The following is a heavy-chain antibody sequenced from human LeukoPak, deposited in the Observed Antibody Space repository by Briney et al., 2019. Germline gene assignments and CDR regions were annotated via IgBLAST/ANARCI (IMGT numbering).Heavy chain of an antibody. CDR2: INHRGST. CDR1: GGSFSGYY. CDR3: ARGVTHDDFWSGYRYSPFYFDY. V-gene: IGHV4-34*01. J-gene: IGHJ4*02. Sequence: SETLSLTCAGYGGSFSGYYWSWIRQPPGKGLEWIGEINHRGSTNYNPSLKSRVTISVDTSKNQFSLKLSSVTAADTAVYYCARGVTHDDFWSGYRYSPFYFDYWGQGTLVTVSS. D-gene: IGHD3-3*01.